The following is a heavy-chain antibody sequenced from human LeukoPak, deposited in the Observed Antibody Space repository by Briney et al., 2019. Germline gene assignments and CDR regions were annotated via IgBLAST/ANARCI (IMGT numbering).Heavy chain of an antibody. CDR1: GGSISSYY. CDR3: ARARTVVAPVGFLDY. Sequence: SETLSLTCTVSGGSISSYYWSWIRQPPGKGLEWIGYIYYSGSTNYNPSLKSRVTISVDTSKNQFSLKLSSVTAADTAVYYCARARTVVAPVGFLDYWGQGTLVTVSS. V-gene: IGHV4-59*01. J-gene: IGHJ4*02. D-gene: IGHD2-15*01. CDR2: IYYSGST.